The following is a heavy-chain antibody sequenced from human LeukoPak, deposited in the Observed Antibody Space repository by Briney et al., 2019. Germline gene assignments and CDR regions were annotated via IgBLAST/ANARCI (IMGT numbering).Heavy chain of an antibody. CDR1: GYSFTSHW. CDR2: IYPGDSDT. V-gene: IGHV5-51*01. Sequence: GESLKTSCQVSGYSFTSHWIGWVRQMPGKGLEWMGIIYPGDSDTRYSPSFQGQVTISADESISTAYLQWTSLKASDTAMYYCARHSTGYYSSFDYWGQGILVTVSS. J-gene: IGHJ4*02. D-gene: IGHD3-22*01. CDR3: ARHSTGYYSSFDY.